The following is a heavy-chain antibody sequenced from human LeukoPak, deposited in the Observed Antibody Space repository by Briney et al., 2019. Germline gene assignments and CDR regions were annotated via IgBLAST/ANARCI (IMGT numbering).Heavy chain of an antibody. J-gene: IGHJ5*02. V-gene: IGHV4-34*01. CDR3: ARVLTRAPPMVRGVRNWFDP. CDR1: GRSFSGYY. Sequence: PSETLSLTCAVYGRSFSGYYWSWIRQPPGKGLEGIGEINHSGSTNYNPPRKSRVTISLDTSKNQFSLTLSSATAADTAVYYCARVLTRAPPMVRGVRNWFDPWGQGTLVTVSS. CDR2: INHSGST. D-gene: IGHD3-10*01.